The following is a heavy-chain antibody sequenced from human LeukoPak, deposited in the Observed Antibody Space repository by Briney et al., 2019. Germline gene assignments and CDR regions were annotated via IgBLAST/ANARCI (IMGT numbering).Heavy chain of an antibody. CDR2: MNGDGRTT. J-gene: IGHJ4*02. Sequence: GGSPRLSCEASGFPFSNYWMHWVRQDAGKGLMWVARMNGDGRTTTYAGSVKGRFAISRDNAKNTVYLQMNSLRVEDTAVYYCAKQYDFWSGPDYWGQGTLVTVSS. V-gene: IGHV3-74*03. CDR3: AKQYDFWSGPDY. CDR1: GFPFSNYW. D-gene: IGHD3-3*01.